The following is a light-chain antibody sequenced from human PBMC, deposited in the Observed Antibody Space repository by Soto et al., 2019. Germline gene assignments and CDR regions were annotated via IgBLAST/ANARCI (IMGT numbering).Light chain of an antibody. CDR1: SSDIGSYNL. Sequence: QSVLTQPASVSGSPGQSITISCTGTSSDIGSYNLVSWYQQHPGKAPQLLISEGSQRPSGVSDRFSGSKSGNTASLTISGLQAEDEADYYCSSFTTSRFYVFGPGTKVTVL. CDR3: SSFTTSRFYV. V-gene: IGLV2-14*02. CDR2: EGS. J-gene: IGLJ1*01.